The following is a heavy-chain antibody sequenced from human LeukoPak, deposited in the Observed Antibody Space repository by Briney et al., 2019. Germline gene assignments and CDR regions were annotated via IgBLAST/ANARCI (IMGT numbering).Heavy chain of an antibody. CDR3: AGGARRQQPFDY. Sequence: GGSLRLSCAASEFTVSSNYMNWVRQAPGKGLEWVSVIYSGGSTYYADSVKGIFTISRDNSKNTLYLQMNSLRAEDTAVYYCAGGARRQQPFDYWGQGTLVTVSS. D-gene: IGHD6-13*01. CDR2: IYSGGST. J-gene: IGHJ4*02. V-gene: IGHV3-66*01. CDR1: EFTVSSNY.